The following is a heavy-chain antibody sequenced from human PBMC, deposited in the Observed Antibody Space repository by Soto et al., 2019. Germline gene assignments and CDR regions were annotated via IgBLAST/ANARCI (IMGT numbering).Heavy chain of an antibody. J-gene: IGHJ5*02. CDR3: ARAAGGSNIAEVLLDP. V-gene: IGHV1-2*02. D-gene: IGHD2-2*01. CDR2: IKPKNCDT. Sequence: GASVKVSCKTSGYVFNDYHMHWARKAPGPGVEVRGLIKPKNCDTNYTQKFQDRVTMTRDTTINTVYIALSRLTSDDTAVYYCARAAGGSNIAEVLLDPWG. CDR1: GYVFNDYH.